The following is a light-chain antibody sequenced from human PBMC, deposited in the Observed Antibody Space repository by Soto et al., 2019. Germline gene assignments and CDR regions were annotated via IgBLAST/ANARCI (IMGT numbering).Light chain of an antibody. J-gene: IGKJ2*01. Sequence: EIVMTQSPATLSVSPGERVTLSCRASQSVSSKLDWYQQKPGQAPRLLIYSTSTRATGIPARFSGSGSGTEFTLTITSLQSEDFSVYYCQQYKDWPYTFGQGTKLEIK. CDR3: QQYKDWPYT. CDR1: QSVSSK. V-gene: IGKV3-15*01. CDR2: STS.